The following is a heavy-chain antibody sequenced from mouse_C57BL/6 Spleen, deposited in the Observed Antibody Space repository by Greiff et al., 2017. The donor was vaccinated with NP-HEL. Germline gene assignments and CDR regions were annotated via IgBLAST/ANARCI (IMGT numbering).Heavy chain of an antibody. CDR3: ARDGNGYTPFAY. CDR2: ISDGGSYT. Sequence: DVKLVESGGGLVKPGGSLKLSCAASGFTFSSYAMSWVRQTPEKRLEWVATISDGGSYTYYPDNVKGRFTISRDNAKNNLYLQMSHLKSEDTAMYYCARDGNGYTPFAYWGQGTLVTVSA. D-gene: IGHD1-2*01. V-gene: IGHV5-4*01. CDR1: GFTFSSYA. J-gene: IGHJ3*01.